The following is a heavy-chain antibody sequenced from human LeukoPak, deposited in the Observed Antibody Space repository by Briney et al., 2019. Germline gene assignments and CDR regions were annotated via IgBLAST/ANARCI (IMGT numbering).Heavy chain of an antibody. CDR3: ARDRSGYDPGVLGY. D-gene: IGHD5-12*01. J-gene: IGHJ4*02. V-gene: IGHV3-53*01. Sequence: PGGSLRLSCAASGFTFSSYGMHWVRQAPGKGLEWVSVIYSGGSTYYADSVKGRFTISGDNSKNTLYLQMNSLRAEDTAVYYCARDRSGYDPGVLGYWGQGTLVTVSS. CDR2: IYSGGST. CDR1: GFTFSSYG.